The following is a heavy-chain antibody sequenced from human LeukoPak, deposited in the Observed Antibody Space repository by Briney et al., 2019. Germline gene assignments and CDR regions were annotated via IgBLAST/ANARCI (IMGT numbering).Heavy chain of an antibody. Sequence: PGGSLRLSCAASGFTFSSYSMNWVRQAPGKGLEWVSSISSSSSYIYYADSVKGRFTISRDNAKNSLYLQMNSLRAEDTAVYYCARVMGGGYNIDYWGQGTLVTVSS. V-gene: IGHV3-21*01. CDR1: GFTFSSYS. CDR2: ISSSSSYI. D-gene: IGHD3-22*01. J-gene: IGHJ4*02. CDR3: ARVMGGGYNIDY.